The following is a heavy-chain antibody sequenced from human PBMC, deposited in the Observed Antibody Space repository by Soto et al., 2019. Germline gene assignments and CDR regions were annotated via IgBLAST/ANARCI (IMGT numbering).Heavy chain of an antibody. CDR1: GGTFSSYA. V-gene: IGHV1-69*11. CDR3: ATDRGYCSSTSCYFY. D-gene: IGHD2-2*01. CDR2: IIPFIGTA. J-gene: IGHJ4*02. Sequence: SVKVSCKASGGTFSSYAISWMRQAPGQGLEWMGRIIPFIGTANYAQKFQGRVTITADESTSTAYMELTSLRSEDTAVYYCATDRGYCSSTSCYFYWGQGTLVTVSS.